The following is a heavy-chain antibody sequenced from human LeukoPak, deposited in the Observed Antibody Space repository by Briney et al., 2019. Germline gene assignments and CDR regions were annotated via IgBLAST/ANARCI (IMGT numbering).Heavy chain of an antibody. CDR2: IIPILGIA. CDR3: AREDSYDRDRPLDY. D-gene: IGHD3-22*01. J-gene: IGHJ4*02. Sequence: SVKVSCKASGGTFSSYTISWVRQAPGQGLEWMGRIIPILGIANYAQKFQGRVTITADKSTSTAYMELSSLRSEDTAVYYCAREDSYDRDRPLDYWGQGTLVTVSS. CDR1: GGTFSSYT. V-gene: IGHV1-69*04.